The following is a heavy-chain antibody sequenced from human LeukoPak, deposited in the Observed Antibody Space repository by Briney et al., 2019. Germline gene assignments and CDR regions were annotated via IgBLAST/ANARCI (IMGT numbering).Heavy chain of an antibody. CDR3: ARDWGLGATTGDDAFDI. CDR1: GFTFSSYW. D-gene: IGHD1-26*01. V-gene: IGHV3-7*03. Sequence: GGSLRLSCAASGFTFSSYWMSWVRQAPGKGLEWVANIKQDGSEKYYVDSVKGRFTISRDNSKNSLYLQMNSLRAEDTALYYCARDWGLGATTGDDAFDIWGQGTMVTVSS. J-gene: IGHJ3*02. CDR2: IKQDGSEK.